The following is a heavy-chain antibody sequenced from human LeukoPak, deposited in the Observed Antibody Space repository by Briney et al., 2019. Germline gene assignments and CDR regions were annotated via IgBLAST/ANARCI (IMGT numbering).Heavy chain of an antibody. D-gene: IGHD4-23*01. CDR3: ARQGYSGHSQGAADY. CDR1: GFTFTSYY. CDR2: INPSGHTT. V-gene: IGHV1-46*01. Sequence: ASVKVSCKASGFTFTSYYMHWVRQAPGQGLEWMGIINPSGHTTNYAQKFQGRVTMTTDTSTSTAHMELRSLRSDDTAVYYCARQGYSGHSQGAADYWGQGTLVTVSS. J-gene: IGHJ4*02.